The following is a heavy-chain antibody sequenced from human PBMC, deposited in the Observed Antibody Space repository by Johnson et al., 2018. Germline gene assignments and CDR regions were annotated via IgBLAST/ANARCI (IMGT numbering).Heavy chain of an antibody. J-gene: IGHJ6*04. CDR1: SGSISNYY. Sequence: QVQLQESGPGLVKPSETLSLTCTVFSGSISNYYWSWIRQSPGKGLGWIGFSYSRGSINYNPSLKSRVTMSLDTSKKQFSLKLSSVPAADTAVYYCARETPGATEGVDVWGKGTTVTVSS. CDR2: SYSRGSI. CDR3: ARETPGATEGVDV. D-gene: IGHD1-26*01. V-gene: IGHV4-59*01.